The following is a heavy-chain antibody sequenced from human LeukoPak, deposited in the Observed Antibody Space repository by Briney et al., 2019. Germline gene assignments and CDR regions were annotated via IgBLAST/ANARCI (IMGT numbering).Heavy chain of an antibody. Sequence: PGGSLRLSCAASGFTFSSYSMNWVRQAPGKGLVWVSRINSDGSSTSYADSVKGRFTISRDNAKNTLYLQMNSLRAEDTAVYYCAKNLDTYYYYYMDVWGKGTTVTVSS. CDR3: AKNLDTYYYYYMDV. J-gene: IGHJ6*03. D-gene: IGHD5-18*01. CDR2: INSDGSST. V-gene: IGHV3-74*01. CDR1: GFTFSSYS.